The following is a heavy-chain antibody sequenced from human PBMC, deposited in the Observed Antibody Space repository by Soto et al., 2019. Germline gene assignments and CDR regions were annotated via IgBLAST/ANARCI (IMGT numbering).Heavy chain of an antibody. V-gene: IGHV1-3*01. CDR3: ARDTGRRGIYYYYYMDV. D-gene: IGHD1-26*01. CDR1: GYTFTSYA. Sequence: ASVKVSCKASGYTFTSYAMHWVRQAPGQRLEWMGWINAGNGNTKYSQKFQGRVTITRDTSASTAYMELSSLRSEDTAVYYCARDTGRRGIYYYYYMDVWGKGTTVTVSS. J-gene: IGHJ6*03. CDR2: INAGNGNT.